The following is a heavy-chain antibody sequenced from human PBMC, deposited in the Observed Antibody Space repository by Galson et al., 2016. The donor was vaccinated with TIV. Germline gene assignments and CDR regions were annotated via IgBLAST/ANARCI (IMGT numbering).Heavy chain of an antibody. V-gene: IGHV3-23*01. Sequence: SLRLSCAASGFTFSSFAMSWVRQAPGKALEWVSGISGSGGTTFYADSVKGRSSISRDNSKNTVYLQMSSLRADDTAVYFCAKMDSSGFDYVRRFDFWGQGTLATVSS. J-gene: IGHJ4*02. CDR2: ISGSGGTT. D-gene: IGHD3-22*01. CDR3: AKMDSSGFDYVRRFDF. CDR1: GFTFSSFA.